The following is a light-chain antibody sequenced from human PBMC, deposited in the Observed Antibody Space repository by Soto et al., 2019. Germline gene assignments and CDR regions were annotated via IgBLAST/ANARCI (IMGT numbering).Light chain of an antibody. CDR2: DAS. Sequence: DIQMTQSPSTLSASVGDRVTITCRASQSISSWLAWYQQKPGKAPKLLIYDASSLESGVPSRFSGSGSGTEFTLTISSLQPDDFATYYCQEYNSYSRAFGQGTKVEIX. CDR1: QSISSW. J-gene: IGKJ1*01. CDR3: QEYNSYSRA. V-gene: IGKV1-5*01.